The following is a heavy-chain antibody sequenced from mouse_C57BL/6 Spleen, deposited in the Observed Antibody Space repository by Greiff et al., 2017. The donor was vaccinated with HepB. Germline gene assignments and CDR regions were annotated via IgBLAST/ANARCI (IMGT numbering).Heavy chain of an antibody. J-gene: IGHJ4*01. V-gene: IGHV3-6*01. CDR2: ISYDGSN. CDR1: GYSITSGYY. Sequence: EVKLQESGPGLVKPSQSLSLTCSVTGYSITSGYYWNWIRQFPGNKLEWMGYISYDGSNNYNPSLQNRISIPRDTSKNQFFLKLNSVTTEDTATYYCARGERLYAMDYWGQGTSVTVSS. CDR3: ARGERLYAMDY.